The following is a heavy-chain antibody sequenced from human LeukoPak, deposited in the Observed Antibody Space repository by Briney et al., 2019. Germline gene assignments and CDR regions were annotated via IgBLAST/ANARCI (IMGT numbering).Heavy chain of an antibody. Sequence: TGGSLRLSCAASGFTFSLYWMSWVRQAPGKGLEWVANINRDGSEKYYVDSVKGRFTISRDNAKRSLYLQMNSLRAEDTAVYYCARLYTSSWWSWGQGTLVTVSS. CDR3: ARLYTSSWWS. J-gene: IGHJ4*02. D-gene: IGHD6-13*01. CDR1: GFTFSLYW. CDR2: INRDGSEK. V-gene: IGHV3-7*03.